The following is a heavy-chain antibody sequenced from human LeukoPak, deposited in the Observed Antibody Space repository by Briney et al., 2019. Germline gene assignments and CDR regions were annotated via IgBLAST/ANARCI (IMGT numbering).Heavy chain of an antibody. V-gene: IGHV4-59*08. J-gene: IGHJ4*02. CDR1: GVFVNNFY. CDR3: ARRHRDCSGDSCFLLDY. Sequence: SETLSLTCSVSGVFVNNFYWARIRQTPEKGLEWIGFISYSGSTKYNPGLKSRVTISADTSNNRFYLEPGSVTAADTAVYFCARRHRDCSGDSCFLLDYWGQGTLVTVSS. CDR2: ISYSGST. D-gene: IGHD2-15*01.